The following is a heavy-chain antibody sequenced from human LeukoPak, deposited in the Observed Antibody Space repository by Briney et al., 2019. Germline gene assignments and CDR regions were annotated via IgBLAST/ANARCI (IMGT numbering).Heavy chain of an antibody. CDR3: ARGGSSSWYWFDP. V-gene: IGHV3-74*01. CDR1: GFTFSSYW. Sequence: GGSLRLSCAASGFTFSSYWMHRVRQAPGKGLVWVSRINSDGSSTSYADSVKGRFTISRDNAKNTLYLQMNSLRAEDTAVYYCARGGSSSWYWFDPWGQGTLVTVSS. J-gene: IGHJ5*02. D-gene: IGHD6-13*01. CDR2: INSDGSST.